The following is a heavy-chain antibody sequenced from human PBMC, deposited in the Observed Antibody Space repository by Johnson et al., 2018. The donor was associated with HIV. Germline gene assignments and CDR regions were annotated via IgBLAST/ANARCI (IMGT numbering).Heavy chain of an antibody. CDR1: GFRFSRYG. Sequence: QVQLVESGGGVAQPGRSLRLSCAASGFRFSRYGMHWVRQAPGKGLEWVAVISYDGSNKYYPDSVKGRFAISRDNSKNTLYLQMNSLSAEDTAVYYCVKDDYFDSIGYYRGDAFDIWGQGTMVTVSS. V-gene: IGHV3-30*18. CDR3: VKDDYFDSIGYYRGDAFDI. D-gene: IGHD3-22*01. J-gene: IGHJ3*02. CDR2: ISYDGSNK.